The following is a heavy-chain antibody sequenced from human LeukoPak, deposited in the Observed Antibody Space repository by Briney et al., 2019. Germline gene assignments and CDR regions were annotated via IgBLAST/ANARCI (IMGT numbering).Heavy chain of an antibody. CDR2: ISVSGSYT. J-gene: IGHJ4*02. Sequence: GGSLRLSCAASGFTFSSFGMSWVRQAPGTGLEWVSGISVSGSYTYYADSVKGRFTISRDNSTNTVYLQMNSLRAEDTAVYYCAKDGTGGTYIYFFDHWGQGTLVTVSS. CDR3: AKDGTGGTYIYFFDH. CDR1: GFTFSSFG. V-gene: IGHV3-23*01. D-gene: IGHD1-26*01.